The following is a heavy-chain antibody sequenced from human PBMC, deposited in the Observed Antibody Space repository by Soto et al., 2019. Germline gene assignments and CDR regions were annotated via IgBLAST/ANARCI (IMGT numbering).Heavy chain of an antibody. V-gene: IGHV3-23*01. CDR3: AKDPGVVVAFDI. CDR1: GFTFSSYA. J-gene: IGHJ3*02. D-gene: IGHD3-10*01. CDR2: ISGSGGST. Sequence: EVQLLESGGGLVQPGGSLRLSCAASGFTFSSYAMSWVRQAPGKGLEWVSAISGSGGSTYYADSVKGRFTISRDKSKNTLYLQMNSLRAEDTAEYYCAKDPGVVVAFDIWGQGTMVTVSS.